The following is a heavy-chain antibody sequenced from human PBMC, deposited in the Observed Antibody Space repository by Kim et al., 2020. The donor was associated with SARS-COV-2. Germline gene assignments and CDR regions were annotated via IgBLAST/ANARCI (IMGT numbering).Heavy chain of an antibody. CDR1: GFTFSSYA. V-gene: IGHV3-23*01. D-gene: IGHD3-3*01. J-gene: IGHJ4*02. CDR3: AKGGTGITIFGVVILEDYFDY. Sequence: GGSLRLSCAASGFTFSSYAMSWVRQAPGKGLEWVSAISGSGGSTYYADCVKGRFTISRDNSKNTLYLQMNSLRAEDTAVYYCAKGGTGITIFGVVILEDYFDYWGQGTLVTVSS. CDR2: ISGSGGST.